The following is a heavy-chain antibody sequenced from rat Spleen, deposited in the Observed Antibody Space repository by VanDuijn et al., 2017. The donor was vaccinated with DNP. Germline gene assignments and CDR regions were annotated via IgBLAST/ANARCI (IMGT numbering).Heavy chain of an antibody. CDR1: GFTFPKYG. V-gene: IGHV5S13*01. D-gene: IGHD3-2*01. J-gene: IGHJ2*01. CDR3: ARGGLWFDY. Sequence: EVQLVESGGGLVQPGRSLKLSCAASGFTFPKYGMAWVRQVPTKGLEWVASINTGGTNTFYRDSVKGRFTVSRDNAKSTQYLQMDSLRSEDTAIYYCARGGLWFDYWGQGVMVTVSS. CDR2: INTGGTNT.